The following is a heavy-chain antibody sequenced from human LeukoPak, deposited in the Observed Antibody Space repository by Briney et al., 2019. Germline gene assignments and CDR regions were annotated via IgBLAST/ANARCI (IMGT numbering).Heavy chain of an antibody. V-gene: IGHV3-30*04. CDR3: ARDSGFSGTQRGEY. Sequence: GGSLGLSCAASGFTFSGSAIHWVRQAPGKGLEWVAVISYDGTNKYYADSVKGRFTTSRDNSKNTLYLQMNSLRAEDTAVYYCARDSGFSGTQRGEYWGQGTLVTVSS. J-gene: IGHJ4*02. CDR2: ISYDGTNK. CDR1: GFTFSGSA. D-gene: IGHD3/OR15-3a*01.